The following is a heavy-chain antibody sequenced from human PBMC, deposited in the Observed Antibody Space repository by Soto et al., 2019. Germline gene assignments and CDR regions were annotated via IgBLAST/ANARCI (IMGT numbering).Heavy chain of an antibody. D-gene: IGHD3-22*01. CDR3: AKDQRYYYDSSGSRAEY. CDR1: GFTFKNYA. CDR2: IVANGGST. Sequence: EVQLLESGGGLVQPGGSLRLSCAASGFTFKNYAMTWVRQAPGKGLEWVSGIVANGGSTDYADSVKGRFTISRDNSKNMLYLQMKSLRVDDMAVYYCAKDQRYYYDSSGSRAEYWGQGTLVTVSS. J-gene: IGHJ4*02. V-gene: IGHV3-23*01.